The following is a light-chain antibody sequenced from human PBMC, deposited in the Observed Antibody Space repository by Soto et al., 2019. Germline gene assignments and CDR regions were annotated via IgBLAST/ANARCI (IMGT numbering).Light chain of an antibody. Sequence: EIVLTQSPATLSLSPGERATLSCRASQTVSIYLAWYQQKPGQAPRLLIYDASNRATGIPARFSGSGSGTDFTLTISSLEPEDFAVYYCQQRSDWPPIFGPGTKVDVK. CDR2: DAS. CDR3: QQRSDWPPI. V-gene: IGKV3-11*01. J-gene: IGKJ3*01. CDR1: QTVSIY.